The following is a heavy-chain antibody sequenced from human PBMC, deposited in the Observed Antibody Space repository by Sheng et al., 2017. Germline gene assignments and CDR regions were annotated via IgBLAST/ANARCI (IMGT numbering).Heavy chain of an antibody. CDR2: IIPILGIA. D-gene: IGHD3-10*01. Sequence: QVQLVQSGAEVKKPGSSVKVSCKASGGTFSSYAISWVRQAPGQGLEWMGGIIPILGIANYAQKFQGRVTITADKSTSTAYMELSSLRSEDTAVYYCASVVLAYGSGSKPGPLDYWGQGTLVTVSS. CDR3: ASVVLAYGSGSKPGPLDY. CDR1: GGTFSSYA. V-gene: IGHV1-69*04. J-gene: IGHJ4*02.